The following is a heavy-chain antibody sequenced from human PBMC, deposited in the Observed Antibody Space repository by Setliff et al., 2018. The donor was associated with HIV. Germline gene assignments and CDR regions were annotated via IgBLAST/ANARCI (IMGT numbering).Heavy chain of an antibody. Sequence: PSETLSLTCTVSGASISSSGDHFWSWVRQPAGKGLEWIGRIRTSGTTDYNPSLKSRVTISRDTSKNQFSLKLSSLTAADTAVYYCASSSGWYGAAQFDPWGQGTRVTVSS. J-gene: IGHJ5*02. CDR2: IRTSGTT. CDR3: ASSSGWYGAAQFDP. D-gene: IGHD6-19*01. CDR1: GASISSSGDHF. V-gene: IGHV4-61*02.